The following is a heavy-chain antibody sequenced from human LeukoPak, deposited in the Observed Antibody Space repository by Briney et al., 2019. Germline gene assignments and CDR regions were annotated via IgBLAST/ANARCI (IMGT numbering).Heavy chain of an antibody. CDR3: ARDRYDSSGFYWYY. J-gene: IGHJ4*02. Sequence: PGGSLRLSCAASGFTFSSYEMNWVRQAPGKGLEWVSYISSSSSTIYYADSVKGRFTISRDNAKNSLYLQMNSLRDDDTAVYYCARDRYDSSGFYWYYWGQGALVTVSS. D-gene: IGHD3-22*01. CDR2: ISSSSSTI. CDR1: GFTFSSYE. V-gene: IGHV3-48*02.